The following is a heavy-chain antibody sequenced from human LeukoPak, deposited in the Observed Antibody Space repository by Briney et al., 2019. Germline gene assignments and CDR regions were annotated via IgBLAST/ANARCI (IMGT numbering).Heavy chain of an antibody. CDR2: IYYSGST. J-gene: IGHJ5*02. CDR1: GGSISGYY. CDR3: ARRPDYYDGSGTQSRFDP. V-gene: IGHV4-59*08. D-gene: IGHD3-22*01. Sequence: PSETLSLTCTVSGGSISGYYWSWIRQPPGKGLEWIGNIYYSGSTNYNPSLKSRVTISVDTSKNQFSLKLSSVTAADTAVYYCARRPDYYDGSGTQSRFDPWGQGTLVTVSS.